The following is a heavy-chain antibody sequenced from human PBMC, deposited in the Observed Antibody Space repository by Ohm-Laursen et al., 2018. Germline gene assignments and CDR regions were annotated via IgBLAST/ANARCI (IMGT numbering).Heavy chain of an antibody. J-gene: IGHJ4*02. V-gene: IGHV4-34*01. CDR1: GGSFSDYN. D-gene: IGHD1-14*01. Sequence: SDTLSLTCPVYGGSFSDYNWSWIRRTPGKGLEWIGEINHSGSTNYNPSLQSRVTISLDTSKNQFSLRLTSVTAADTAVYYCARGYHHFDYWGQGTLVTVSS. CDR2: INHSGST. CDR3: ARGYHHFDY.